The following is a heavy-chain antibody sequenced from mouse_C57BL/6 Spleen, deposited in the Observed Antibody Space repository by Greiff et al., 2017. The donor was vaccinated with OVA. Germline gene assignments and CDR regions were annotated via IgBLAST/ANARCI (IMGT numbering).Heavy chain of an antibody. CDR3: ARAGMVTYFDY. Sequence: QVQLQQSGAELVKPGASVKISCKASGYAFSSYWMNWVKQRPGKGLEWIGQIYPGDGDTNYNGKFKGKATLTADKSSSTAYIQLSSLTSEDSAVYFCARAGMVTYFDYWGQGTTLTVSS. D-gene: IGHD2-2*01. V-gene: IGHV1-80*01. CDR1: GYAFSSYW. J-gene: IGHJ2*01. CDR2: IYPGDGDT.